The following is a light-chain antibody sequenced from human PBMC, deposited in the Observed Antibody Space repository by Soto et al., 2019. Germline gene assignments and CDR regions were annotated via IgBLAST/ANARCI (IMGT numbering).Light chain of an antibody. J-gene: IGLJ1*01. CDR1: SSDIGAYDY. CDR2: EVN. CDR3: FSFTTTSTHV. Sequence: QSALTQPASLSGSPGQSITISCTGTSSDIGAYDYVSWFQQHPGKAPKLMISEVNNRPSGXSXXXXXXXXXXXXXXTISGXQVEDEAEYFCFSFTTTSTHVFGTGTKVTVL. V-gene: IGLV2-14*01.